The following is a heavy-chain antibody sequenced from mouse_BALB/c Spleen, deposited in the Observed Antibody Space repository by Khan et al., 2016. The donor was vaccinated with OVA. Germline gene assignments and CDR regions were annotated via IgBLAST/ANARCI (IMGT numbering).Heavy chain of an antibody. D-gene: IGHD1-1*01. Sequence: EVKLLESGGGLVQPGGSLKLSCAASGFDFSRYWMSWVRQAPGKGLEWIGQINPDSSTINYTPSLKDKFIISRDSAKNTLYLQMSKVRSEDTALYYWASDYYYGSGCFDYWGQGTTLTVSS. V-gene: IGHV4-1*02. CDR2: INPDSSTI. CDR3: ASDYYYGSGCFDY. CDR1: GFDFSRYW. J-gene: IGHJ2*01.